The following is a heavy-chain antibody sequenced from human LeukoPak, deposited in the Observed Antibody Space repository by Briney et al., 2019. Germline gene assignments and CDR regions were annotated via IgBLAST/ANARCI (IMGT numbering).Heavy chain of an antibody. J-gene: IGHJ4*02. CDR2: FSRSGSST. D-gene: IGHD2-21*02. CDR1: GFTFSSYA. Sequence: GGSLRLSCAASGFTFSSYAMSWVRQAPGKGLEWVSTFSRSGSSTYYADSVRGRFTVSRDNSKNTLYVQMKSLRAEDTAVYYCAKDFVVVPGNVNYFDYWGQGTLVTVSS. V-gene: IGHV3-23*01. CDR3: AKDFVVVPGNVNYFDY.